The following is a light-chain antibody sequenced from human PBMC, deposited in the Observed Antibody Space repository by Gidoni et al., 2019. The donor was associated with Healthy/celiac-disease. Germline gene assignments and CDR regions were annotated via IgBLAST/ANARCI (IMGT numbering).Light chain of an antibody. CDR2: GAS. J-gene: IGKJ2*01. Sequence: DIVLTQSPGTLSLSPGERATLSCRASQSVSSSYLAWYQQKPGQAPRLLIYGASSRATGIPDRFSSSGSGTDFTLTISRLEPEDFAVYYCQQYGSSPLTFGQGTKLEIK. CDR3: QQYGSSPLT. V-gene: IGKV3-20*01. CDR1: QSVSSSY.